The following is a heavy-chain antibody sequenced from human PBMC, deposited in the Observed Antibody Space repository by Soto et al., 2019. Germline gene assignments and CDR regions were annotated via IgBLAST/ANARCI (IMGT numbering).Heavy chain of an antibody. CDR3: AKDRRSPTYYYDSSGSITDY. J-gene: IGHJ4*02. D-gene: IGHD3-22*01. CDR2: ISYDGSNK. CDR1: GFTFSSYG. Sequence: QVQLVESGGGVVQPGRSLRLSCAASGFTFSSYGMHWVRQAPGKGLEWVAVISYDGSNKYYADSVKGRFTISRDNSKNTLYLQMNSLRAEDTDVYYCAKDRRSPTYYYDSSGSITDYWGQGTLVTVSS. V-gene: IGHV3-30*18.